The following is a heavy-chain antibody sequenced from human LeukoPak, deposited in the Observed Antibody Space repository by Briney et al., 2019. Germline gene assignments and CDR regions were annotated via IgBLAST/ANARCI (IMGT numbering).Heavy chain of an antibody. V-gene: IGHV4-4*02. Sequence: PSETLSLTCAVSGGSISSSNWWSWVRQPPGKGLEWIGEIYHSGNTNYNPSLKSRVTISVDKSKNQFSLKLSSVTAADTAVYYCASPYYYDSSGYYYWGQGTLVTVSS. D-gene: IGHD3-22*01. J-gene: IGHJ4*02. CDR2: IYHSGNT. CDR1: GGSISSSNW. CDR3: ASPYYYDSSGYYY.